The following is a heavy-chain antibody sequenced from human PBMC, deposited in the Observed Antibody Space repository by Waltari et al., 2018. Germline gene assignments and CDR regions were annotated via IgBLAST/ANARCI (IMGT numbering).Heavy chain of an antibody. CDR3: ARAPMSGSYYYYYGMDV. J-gene: IGHJ6*02. Sequence: GGLVQPGGSLRLSCAASGFTFSSYWMSWVRQAPGKGLEWVANIKQDGSEKYYVDSVKGRFTISRDNAKNSLYLQMNSLRAEDTAVYYCARAPMSGSYYYYYGMDVWGQGTTVTVSS. CDR2: IKQDGSEK. D-gene: IGHD1-26*01. V-gene: IGHV3-7*01. CDR1: GFTFSSYW.